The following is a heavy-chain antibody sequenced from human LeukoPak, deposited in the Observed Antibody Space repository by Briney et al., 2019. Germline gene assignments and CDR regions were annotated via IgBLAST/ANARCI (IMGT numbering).Heavy chain of an antibody. CDR3: ARASSYDSSGYYTS. Sequence: PGGSLRLSCAASGFTFDDYGMSWVRQAPGKGLEWVSGINWNGGSTGYADSVKGRFTISRDNAKNSLYLQMNSLRAEDTALYYCARASSYDSSGYYTSWGQGTLVTVSS. J-gene: IGHJ5*02. V-gene: IGHV3-20*04. CDR2: INWNGGST. D-gene: IGHD3-22*01. CDR1: GFTFDDYG.